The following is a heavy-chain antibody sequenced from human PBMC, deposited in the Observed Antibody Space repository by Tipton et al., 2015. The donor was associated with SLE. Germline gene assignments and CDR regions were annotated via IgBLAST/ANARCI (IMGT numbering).Heavy chain of an antibody. V-gene: IGHV3-48*03. CDR1: GFTFSSYE. CDR3: ARGRAAAGLHYVDY. J-gene: IGHJ4*02. Sequence: VQLVQSGGGLVQPGRSLRPSCAASGFTFSSYEMNWVRQAPGKGLEWVSYLSSSGSTIYYADSVKGRFTISRDNAKNSLYLQMNSLRAEDTAVYDCARGRAAAGLHYVDYWGQGTLVTVSS. CDR2: LSSSGSTI. D-gene: IGHD6-13*01.